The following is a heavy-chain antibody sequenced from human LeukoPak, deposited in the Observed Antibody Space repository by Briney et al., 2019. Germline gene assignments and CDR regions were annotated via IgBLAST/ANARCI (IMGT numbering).Heavy chain of an antibody. J-gene: IGHJ6*02. CDR2: IRSKAYGGTT. Sequence: PGGSLTLSCPAPGLTPTSYAMSWFRQAPGKGLEWVGFIRSKAYGGTTEYAASVKGRFTISRDDSKSIAYLHINSLKTEDRDVYYCTRVIYYYGMDVWGQGTTVTVSS. CDR1: GLTPTSYA. CDR3: TRVIYYYGMDV. V-gene: IGHV3-49*03.